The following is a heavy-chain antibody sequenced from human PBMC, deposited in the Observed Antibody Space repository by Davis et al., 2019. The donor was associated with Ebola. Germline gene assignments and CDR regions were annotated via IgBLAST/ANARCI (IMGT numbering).Heavy chain of an antibody. CDR3: ARDRVTMVQGVIKSSRADY. Sequence: GGSLRLSCAASGFTFSSYSMNWVRQAPGKGLEWVSSISSSSSYIYYADSVKGRFTISRDNAKNSLYLQMNSLRDEDTAVYYCARDRVTMVQGVIKSSRADYWGQGTQVTVSS. CDR1: GFTFSSYS. D-gene: IGHD3-10*01. J-gene: IGHJ4*02. CDR2: ISSSSSYI. V-gene: IGHV3-21*01.